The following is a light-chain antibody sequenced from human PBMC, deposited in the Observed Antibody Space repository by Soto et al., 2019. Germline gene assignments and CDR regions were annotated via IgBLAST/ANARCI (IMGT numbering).Light chain of an antibody. V-gene: IGLV4-69*01. CDR1: SGHSTYA. CDR2: LNSDGSH. J-gene: IGLJ3*02. Sequence: QLVLTQSPSASASLGASVKLTCTLSSGHSTYAIAWHQQQPEKGPRYLMKLNSDGSHSKGDGIPDRFSGSSSGAERYLTISSLQSEEEDDYYCQTWGTGPWVFGGGTKLTVL. CDR3: QTWGTGPWV.